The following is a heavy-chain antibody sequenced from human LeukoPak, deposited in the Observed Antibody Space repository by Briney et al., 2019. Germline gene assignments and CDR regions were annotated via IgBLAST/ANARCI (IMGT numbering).Heavy chain of an antibody. CDR3: AKDTSMIVVVLNYFDY. V-gene: IGHV1-2*02. Sequence: ASLKVSCKASGYTFTAYYINWVRQAPGQGLEWMGWINPNSGGTKYAQKFQGRVTMTRDMSTNTVYMELSGLTSDDTAVYYCAKDTSMIVVVLNYFDYWGQGTLVTVSS. J-gene: IGHJ4*02. CDR2: INPNSGGT. CDR1: GYTFTAYY. D-gene: IGHD3-22*01.